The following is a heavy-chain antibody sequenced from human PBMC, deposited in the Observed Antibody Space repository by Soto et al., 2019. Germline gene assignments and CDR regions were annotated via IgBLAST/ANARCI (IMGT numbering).Heavy chain of an antibody. CDR2: ISSYNDYT. V-gene: IGHV1-18*01. CDR1: GYTFTTYG. CDR3: ARDGFYSCLGRYSYDYSPPRYYGMDV. D-gene: IGHD5-18*01. Sequence: ASVKVSCKASGYTFTTYGISWVRQAPGQGLEWMGWISSYNDYTNYAQKLQGRVTLTTDTSTRTAYMELRSLRSDDTAVYFCARDGFYSCLGRYSYDYSPPRYYGMDVWGQGTTVTVSS. J-gene: IGHJ6*02.